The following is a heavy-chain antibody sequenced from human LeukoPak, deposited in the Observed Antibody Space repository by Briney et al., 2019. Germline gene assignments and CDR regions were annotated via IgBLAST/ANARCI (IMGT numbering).Heavy chain of an antibody. CDR3: ARGTAGWFHP. CDR1: GGSISGGTYY. D-gene: IGHD1-14*01. V-gene: IGHV4-61*02. Sequence: SETLSLTCTVSGGSISGGTYYWSWIRQPAGKGLQWVGRIYTSGSTNYNPSLKSRVTISVDTSKNQFSLKLSSVTAADTAVYYCARGTAGWFHPWGQGTLVTVSS. J-gene: IGHJ5*02. CDR2: IYTSGST.